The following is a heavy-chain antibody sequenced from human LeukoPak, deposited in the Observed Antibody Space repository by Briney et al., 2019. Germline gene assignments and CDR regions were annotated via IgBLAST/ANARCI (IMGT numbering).Heavy chain of an antibody. Sequence: PSETLSLTCTVSGGSISSSGYYWGWIRQPPGKGLEWIGEIDHSGSTDYNPSLKSRVTISVDTSKNQFSLKLSSVTAADTAVYYCARSLLRKFDYWGQGTLVTVSS. V-gene: IGHV4-39*07. J-gene: IGHJ4*02. CDR3: ARSLLRKFDY. CDR1: GGSISSSGYY. D-gene: IGHD1-14*01. CDR2: IDHSGST.